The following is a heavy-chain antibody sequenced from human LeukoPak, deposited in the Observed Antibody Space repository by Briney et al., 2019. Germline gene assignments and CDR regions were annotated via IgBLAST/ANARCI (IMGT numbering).Heavy chain of an antibody. D-gene: IGHD4-11*01. CDR2: ILYDGSNK. CDR1: GFTFSSYA. V-gene: IGHV3-30*18. CDR3: AKDNCWQCTTVTLSSEP. Sequence: PGGSLRLSCAASGFTFSSYAMSWVRQAPGKGLEWVALILYDGSNKYYADSVKGRFTISRDNSKNTLYLQMNSLRAEDTAVYYCAKDNCWQCTTVTLSSEPWGQGTLVTVSS. J-gene: IGHJ5*02.